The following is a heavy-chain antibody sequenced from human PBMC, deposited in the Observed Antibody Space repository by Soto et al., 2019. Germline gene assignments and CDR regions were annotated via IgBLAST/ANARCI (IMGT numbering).Heavy chain of an antibody. CDR1: GFTFSNAW. CDR3: TTGTGYCSGGSCYGVDY. J-gene: IGHJ4*02. CDR2: IKSKTDGGTT. V-gene: IGHV3-15*01. Sequence: GESLKISCAASGFTFSNAWMSWVRQAPGKGLEWVGRIKSKTDGGTTDYAAPVKGRFTISRDDSKNTLYLQMNSLKTEDTAVYYCTTGTGYCSGGSCYGVDYWGQGTLVTVSS. D-gene: IGHD2-15*01.